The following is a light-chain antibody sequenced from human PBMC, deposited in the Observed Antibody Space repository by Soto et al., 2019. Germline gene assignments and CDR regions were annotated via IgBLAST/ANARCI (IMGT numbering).Light chain of an antibody. CDR1: QSISSW. J-gene: IGKJ2*01. CDR2: DAS. V-gene: IGKV1-5*01. Sequence: DIPMTQSPSTLSASVGDRVTITCRASQSISSWLAWYQQKPWKAPKLLIYDASSLESGVPSRFSGSGSGTEFTLTISSLQPDDFATYYCQQYNSYSYTFGQGTKLEIK. CDR3: QQYNSYSYT.